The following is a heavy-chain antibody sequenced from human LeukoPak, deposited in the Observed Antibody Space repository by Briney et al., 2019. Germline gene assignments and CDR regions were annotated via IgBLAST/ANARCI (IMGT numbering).Heavy chain of an antibody. D-gene: IGHD6-13*01. J-gene: IGHJ6*03. CDR3: ARVGSSSWYSYYYCYMDV. Sequence: WETLSLTCTVSGGPISSNIYYWGWIRQPPGEGLEWLGSIYYSGSTYYNQSLKNRLTISVDTSKNQFSLKLRSVTAADTAVYYCARVGSSSWYSYYYCYMDVWGKGTTVTVSS. CDR2: IYYSGST. CDR1: GGPISSNIYY. V-gene: IGHV4-39*07.